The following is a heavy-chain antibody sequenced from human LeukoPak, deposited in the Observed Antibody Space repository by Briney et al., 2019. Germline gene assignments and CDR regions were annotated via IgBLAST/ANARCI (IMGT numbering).Heavy chain of an antibody. V-gene: IGHV4-28*03. D-gene: IGHD2-8*01. J-gene: IGHJ4*02. CDR2: IHYSGTT. CDR3: SRENGAFSPFGY. CDR1: GYSISSSNW. Sequence: SETLSLTCAVSGYSISSSNWWGWVRQPPGKGLEWIGYIHYSGTTYYNPSLLSRVTMSVDTSKNQFSLQLSSVTAVDTAVYYCSRENGAFSPFGYWGQGTLVSVLS.